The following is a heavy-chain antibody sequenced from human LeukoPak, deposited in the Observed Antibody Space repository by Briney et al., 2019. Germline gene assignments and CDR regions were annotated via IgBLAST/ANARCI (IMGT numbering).Heavy chain of an antibody. Sequence: PSETLSLTCPVSGGSISSYYWSWVRQPPGKGLERIGYIYYSGSTNYNPSLKSRVTISVDASKNQFSLKLSSVTAADTAVYYCERGLRLGEFPFPVLDYWGQGTLVTVSS. CDR1: GGSISSYY. CDR2: IYYSGST. V-gene: IGHV4-59*01. CDR3: ERGLRLGEFPFPVLDY. D-gene: IGHD3-16*01. J-gene: IGHJ4*02.